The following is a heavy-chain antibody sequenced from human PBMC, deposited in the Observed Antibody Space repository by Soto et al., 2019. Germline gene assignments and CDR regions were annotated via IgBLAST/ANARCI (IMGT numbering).Heavy chain of an antibody. CDR1: GGSISSSSYY. D-gene: IGHD6-19*01. CDR3: ARDFSSGWYRDYYYYYGMDV. J-gene: IGHJ6*02. V-gene: IGHV4-39*01. Sequence: SETLSLTCTVSGGSISSSSYYWGWIRQPPGKGLEWIGSIYYSGSTYYNPSLKSRVTISVDTSKNQFSLKLSSVTAADTAVYYCARDFSSGWYRDYYYYYGMDVWGQGTTVTVYS. CDR2: IYYSGST.